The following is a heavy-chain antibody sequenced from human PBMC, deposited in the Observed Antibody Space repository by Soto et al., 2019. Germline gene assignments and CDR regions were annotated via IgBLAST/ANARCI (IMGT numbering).Heavy chain of an antibody. CDR2: ISAYNGNT. CDR1: GYTFTNYG. CDR3: ARAFGESPGTSSASEYYYGVDV. D-gene: IGHD6-6*01. V-gene: IGHV1-18*01. J-gene: IGHJ6*01. Sequence: GASVKVSCKASGYTFTNYGISWVRQAPGQGLEWMGWISAYNGNTVYAQNLQGRVTLTTDTSTSTTYMELRSLRFDDPAVYYCARAFGESPGTSSASEYYYGVDVWGEGTTVNVPS.